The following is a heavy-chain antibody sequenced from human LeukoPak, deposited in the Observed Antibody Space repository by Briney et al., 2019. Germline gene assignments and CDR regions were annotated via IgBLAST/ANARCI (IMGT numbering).Heavy chain of an antibody. CDR1: GYTFTGYY. CDR2: INPNSGGT. Sequence: ASVKVSCKASGYTFTGYYLHWVRQAPGQGREWMGWINPNSGGTNYAQKFQGRVPIAMATSISTAYMELSRLTTDDTAVYYCARDDGFCRGVACYGKFDYWGQGTLVTVSS. D-gene: IGHD2-15*01. CDR3: ARDDGFCRGVACYGKFDY. V-gene: IGHV1-2*02. J-gene: IGHJ4*02.